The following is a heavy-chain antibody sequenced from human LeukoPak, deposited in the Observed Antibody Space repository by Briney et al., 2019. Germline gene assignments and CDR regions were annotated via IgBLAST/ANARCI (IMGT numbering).Heavy chain of an antibody. CDR1: GGSFSGYY. D-gene: IGHD3-22*01. J-gene: IGHJ4*02. Sequence: SETLSLTCAVYGGSFSGYYWSWIRQPPGKGLEWIGEINHSGSTNYNPSLKSRVTISVDTSKSQFSLKLSSVTAADTAVYYCARRPGAAGYYYDSSGYSNPLDYWGQGTLVTVSS. CDR2: INHSGST. V-gene: IGHV4-34*01. CDR3: ARRPGAAGYYYDSSGYSNPLDY.